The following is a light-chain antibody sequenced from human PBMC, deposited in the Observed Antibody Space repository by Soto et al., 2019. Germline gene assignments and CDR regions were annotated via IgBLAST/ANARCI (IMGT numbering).Light chain of an antibody. CDR2: GAS. CDR1: QSINSN. CDR3: QQYNNWPLG. Sequence: EIVMTQSPATLSVSPGERATLSCRASQSINSNLAWYQQKPGQAPRLLIYGASTRATGIPARFSGSGSGTEFTLTISSLQSEDLAVYYCQQYNNWPLGFGPGTKVDIK. J-gene: IGKJ3*01. V-gene: IGKV3-15*01.